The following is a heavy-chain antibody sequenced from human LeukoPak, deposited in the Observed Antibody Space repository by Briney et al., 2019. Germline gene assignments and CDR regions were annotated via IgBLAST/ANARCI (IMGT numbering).Heavy chain of an antibody. J-gene: IGHJ4*02. CDR3: AREVGRSAAL. Sequence: GGSLRLSCAASGFTFSSYGMHWVRQAPGKGLEWVADIWYDGSHKYYADSVKGRFTISRDNAKNSLYLQMNSLRADDTAVYYCAREVGRSAALWGQGTLVTVSS. V-gene: IGHV3-33*01. CDR1: GFTFSSYG. D-gene: IGHD6-13*01. CDR2: IWYDGSHK.